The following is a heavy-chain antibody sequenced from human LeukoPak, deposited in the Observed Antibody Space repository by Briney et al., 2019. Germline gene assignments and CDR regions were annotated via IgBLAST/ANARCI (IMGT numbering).Heavy chain of an antibody. D-gene: IGHD6-19*01. Sequence: PSETLSLTCTVSGGSISSYYWSWIRQPPGKGLEWIGYIYYSGSTNYNPSLKSRVTISVDTSKNQFSLKLSSVTAADTAVYYCARQSDISGWQFDYWGQGTLVTVSS. V-gene: IGHV4-59*08. CDR1: GGSISSYY. J-gene: IGHJ4*02. CDR3: ARQSDISGWQFDY. CDR2: IYYSGST.